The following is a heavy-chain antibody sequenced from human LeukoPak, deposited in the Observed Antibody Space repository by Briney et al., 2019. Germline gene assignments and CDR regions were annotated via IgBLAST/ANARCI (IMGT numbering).Heavy chain of an antibody. V-gene: IGHV1-18*01. J-gene: IGHJ6*02. CDR2: ISAYNGNT. CDR1: GYTFTSYG. CDR3: ARWHQLRYYSYYYAMDV. D-gene: IGHD2-2*01. Sequence: ASVKVSCKAAGYTFTSYGISGVRQAPGEGLEGMGWISAYNGNTNYAQKLQGRVTMTTDTSTSTAYMELRSLRSDDTAVYYCARWHQLRYYSYYYAMDVWGQGTTVTVSS.